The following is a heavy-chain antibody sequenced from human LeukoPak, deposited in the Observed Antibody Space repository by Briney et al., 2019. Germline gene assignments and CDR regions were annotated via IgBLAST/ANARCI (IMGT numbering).Heavy chain of an antibody. V-gene: IGHV3-74*01. J-gene: IGHJ4*02. D-gene: IGHD3-22*01. Sequence: GGSLRLSCVASGFTFSSHWMSWVRQAPGKGLEWVARTNTAGTITTYADSVQGRFTMSRDNGQEKLFLQLTSLRVEDTAVYFCVREAMFDRSLDQWGQGTLVTVSS. CDR2: TNTAGTIT. CDR3: VREAMFDRSLDQ. CDR1: GFTFSSHW.